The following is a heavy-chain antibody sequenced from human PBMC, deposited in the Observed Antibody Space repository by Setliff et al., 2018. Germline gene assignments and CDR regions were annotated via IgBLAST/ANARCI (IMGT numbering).Heavy chain of an antibody. CDR1: GASITSYY. CDR3: VRALLWSGEGRFDP. Sequence: SETLSLTCSVSGASITSYYWSWIRQPPGKGLEWIAYIHNNGRIKYNPALKSRVTMSVDTSKNQFSLKMRSVTAADAALYYCVRALLWSGEGRFDPWGQGTLVTVS. D-gene: IGHD2-8*02. J-gene: IGHJ5*02. CDR2: IHNNGRI. V-gene: IGHV4-4*08.